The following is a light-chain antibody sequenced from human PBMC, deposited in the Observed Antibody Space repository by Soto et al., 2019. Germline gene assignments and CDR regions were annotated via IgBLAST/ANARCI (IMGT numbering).Light chain of an antibody. V-gene: IGKV1-5*03. J-gene: IGKJ1*01. Sequence: DIQMTQAPSTLSGSVGDRVTITCRASQTISSWLAWYQQKPWKAPKLLIYKASTLKSGVPSRFSGSGSGTEFTLTISILQPDDFATYYCQHYNIYAEAFGQGAKVALK. CDR2: KAS. CDR3: QHYNIYAEA. CDR1: QTISSW.